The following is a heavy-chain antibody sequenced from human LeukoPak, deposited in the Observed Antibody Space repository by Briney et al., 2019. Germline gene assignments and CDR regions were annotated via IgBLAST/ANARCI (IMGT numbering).Heavy chain of an antibody. CDR2: ISGSGGST. J-gene: IGHJ4*02. CDR3: AKDLSWGLLPYYFDY. Sequence: PGGSLRLSCAASGFTFSSYAMSWVRQAPGKGLEWVSAISGSGGSTYYADSVKGRFTISRDNSKNTLYLQMNSLRAEDTAEYYCAKDLSWGLLPYYFDYWGQGTLVTVSS. V-gene: IGHV3-23*01. CDR1: GFTFSSYA. D-gene: IGHD1-26*01.